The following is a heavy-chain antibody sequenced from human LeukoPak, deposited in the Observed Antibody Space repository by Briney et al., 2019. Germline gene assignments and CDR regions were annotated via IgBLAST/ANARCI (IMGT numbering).Heavy chain of an antibody. D-gene: IGHD6-13*01. V-gene: IGHV4-34*01. J-gene: IGHJ4*02. CDR2: INHSVST. Sequence: SETLSLTSAVYGGSFSGYYWSWNRQPPGKGLEWIGEINHSVSTNYNPSLKRRVTISVDTSKNQFSLKLSSVTAADTAVYYCASQHSSTKYYFDYWGQGTLVTVSS. CDR3: ASQHSSTKYYFDY. CDR1: GGSFSGYY.